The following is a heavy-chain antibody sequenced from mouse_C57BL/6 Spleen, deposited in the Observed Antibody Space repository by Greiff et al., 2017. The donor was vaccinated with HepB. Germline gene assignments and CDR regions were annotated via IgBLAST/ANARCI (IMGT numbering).Heavy chain of an antibody. D-gene: IGHD2-3*01. CDR1: GFNIKDYY. CDR2: IDPEDGET. CDR3: ARDDGYPYYAMDY. V-gene: IGHV14-2*01. J-gene: IGHJ4*01. Sequence: EVQLQQSGAELVKPGASVKLSCTASGFNIKDYYMHWVKQRTEQGLAWIGRIDPEDGETKYAPKFQGKATITADTSSNTAYLQLSSLTSEDTAVYYCARDDGYPYYAMDYWGQGTSVTVSS.